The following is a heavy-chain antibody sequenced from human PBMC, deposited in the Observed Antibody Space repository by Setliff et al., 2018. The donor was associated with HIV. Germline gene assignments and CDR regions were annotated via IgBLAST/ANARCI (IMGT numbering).Heavy chain of an antibody. CDR2: ISGYNGNT. J-gene: IGHJ3*02. V-gene: IGHV1-18*01. CDR3: ARGSSSIAAAYPDALDI. Sequence: GASVKVSCKTSGYTFSSYAIHWVRQAPGQGLEWMGSISGYNGNTNYAQKFQGRVTMNTDTSTSTAYMELRSLRSDDTAVYYCARGSSSIAAAYPDALDIWGQGTMVTVSS. D-gene: IGHD6-13*01. CDR1: GYTFSSYA.